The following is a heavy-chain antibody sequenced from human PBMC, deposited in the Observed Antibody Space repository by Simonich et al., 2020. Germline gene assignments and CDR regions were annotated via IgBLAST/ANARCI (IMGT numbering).Heavy chain of an antibody. Sequence: EVQLVQSGAEVKKPGESLKISGKGSGYSFTSYWMGGVSQMPGKGREWSGIIFPCDPDTRYSPSFQGQFTISANKSISTAYLQWSSLKASDTAMYYCARQLNDFDIWGQGTMVTVSS. CDR1: GYSFTSYW. V-gene: IGHV5-51*01. D-gene: IGHD1-1*01. CDR3: ARQLNDFDI. CDR2: IFPCDPDT. J-gene: IGHJ3*02.